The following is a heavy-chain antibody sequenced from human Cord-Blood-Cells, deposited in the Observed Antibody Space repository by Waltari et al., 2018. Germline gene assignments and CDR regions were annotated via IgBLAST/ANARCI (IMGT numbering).Heavy chain of an antibody. J-gene: IGHJ3*02. CDR2: INAGNGNT. CDR3: ASILAYCGGDCYSAFDI. V-gene: IGHV1-3*01. Sequence: QVQLVQSGAAVKKPGASVTVSCKASGYTFTSYAMHWVRQAPGQRLEWMGWINAGNGNTKYSQKFQGRVTITRDTSASTAYMELSSLRSEDTAVYYCASILAYCGGDCYSAFDIWGQGTMVTVSS. CDR1: GYTFTSYA. D-gene: IGHD2-21*01.